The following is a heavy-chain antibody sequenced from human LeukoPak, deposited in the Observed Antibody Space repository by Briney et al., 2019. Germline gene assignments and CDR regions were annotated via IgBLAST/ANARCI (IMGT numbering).Heavy chain of an antibody. CDR2: IYYSGST. V-gene: IGHV4-59*08. CDR1: GASISSYY. J-gene: IGHJ4*02. CDR3: ATSSGYNPYYFDY. D-gene: IGHD3-22*01. Sequence: PSETLSLTCTVSGASISSYYWSWIRQPPGKGLEWIGYIYYSGSTNYNPSLKSRVTISVDTSKNQFSLKLSSVTAADTAVYYCATSSGYNPYYFDYRGQGTLVSVSS.